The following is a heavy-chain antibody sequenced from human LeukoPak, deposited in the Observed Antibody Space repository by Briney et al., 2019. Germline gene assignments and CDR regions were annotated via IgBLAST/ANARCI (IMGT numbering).Heavy chain of an antibody. CDR1: GFIFTNYW. Sequence: GGSLRLSCAASGFIFTNYWMTWVRQAPGKGLEWVANIKEDGSAKYYVDSVKGRFTISRDNAKNSLFLQMNSLRAEDTAVYYCANVFYYGMEVWGQGTTVTVSS. CDR3: ANVFYYGMEV. D-gene: IGHD5/OR15-5a*01. J-gene: IGHJ6*02. V-gene: IGHV3-7*01. CDR2: IKEDGSAK.